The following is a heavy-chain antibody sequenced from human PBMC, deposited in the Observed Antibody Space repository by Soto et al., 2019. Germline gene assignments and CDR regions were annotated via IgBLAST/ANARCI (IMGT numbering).Heavy chain of an antibody. D-gene: IGHD3-16*02. CDR1: GFTFSSYA. CDR3: AKPYDYVWGSYRPFDY. Sequence: EVQLLESGGGLVQPGGSLRLSCAASGFTFSSYAMSWVRQAPGKGLEWVSAISGSGGSTYYADSVKGRFTISRDNSNNTLDMQMNSLRAEDTAVYYCAKPYDYVWGSYRPFDYWGQGTLVTVSS. CDR2: ISGSGGST. V-gene: IGHV3-23*01. J-gene: IGHJ4*02.